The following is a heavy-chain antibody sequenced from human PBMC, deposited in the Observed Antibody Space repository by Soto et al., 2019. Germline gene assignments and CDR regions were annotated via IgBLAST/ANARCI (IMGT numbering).Heavy chain of an antibody. CDR1: GGTFSSYA. D-gene: IGHD6-6*01. J-gene: IGHJ3*02. Sequence: ASVKLSCKASGGTFSSYAISWVRQAPGQGLEWMGGIIPIFGTANYAQKFQGRVTITADESTSTAYMELSSLRSEDTAVYYCARYPIEYSSSSDAFDIWGQGTMVTVSS. V-gene: IGHV1-69*13. CDR3: ARYPIEYSSSSDAFDI. CDR2: IIPIFGTA.